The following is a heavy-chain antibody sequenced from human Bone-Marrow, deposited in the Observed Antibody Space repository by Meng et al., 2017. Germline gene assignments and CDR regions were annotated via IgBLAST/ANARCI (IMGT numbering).Heavy chain of an antibody. J-gene: IGHJ4*02. D-gene: IGHD5-18*01. V-gene: IGHV4-34*01. Sequence: QVQLQQWGAGLLKPSETLSLTCGVYGGSFRGYFWAWIRQPPGKGLEWIVEINHRGSTNYNPSLKSRVTISVDTSKSQVSLNLSSVTAADTAVYYCARQKFSYGLGPPAYWGQGTLVTVSS. CDR3: ARQKFSYGLGPPAY. CDR2: INHRGST. CDR1: GGSFRGYF.